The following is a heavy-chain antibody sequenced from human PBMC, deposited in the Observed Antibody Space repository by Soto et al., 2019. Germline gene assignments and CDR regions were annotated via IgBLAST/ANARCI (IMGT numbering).Heavy chain of an antibody. V-gene: IGHV4-34*01. D-gene: IGHD3-16*02. CDR2: INLSGST. J-gene: IGHJ5*02. CDR1: GGSFIGYY. CDR3: ARANGLRLGELSWGGPNWFDP. Sequence: QVQLQQWGAGLLKPSETLSLTCAVYGGSFIGYYWTWIRQPPGKGLECIGEINLSGSTNYKPSLKSRVTISLDTSKKQFSLKLSSVTAAATAMYYCARANGLRLGELSWGGPNWFDPWGQGTLVTVSS.